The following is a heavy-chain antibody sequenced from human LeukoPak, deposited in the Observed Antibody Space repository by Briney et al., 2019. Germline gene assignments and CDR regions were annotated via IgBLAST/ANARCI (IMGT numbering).Heavy chain of an antibody. Sequence: GGSLRLSCAAPGFTFSDYYMSWIRQVPGKGLEWISYISNTGNTIYYADSVKGRFTISRDNAKNSLYLQMNSLRAEDTALYYCAKDQTGTTSVVDYWGQGTLVTVSS. CDR1: GFTFSDYY. V-gene: IGHV3-11*01. J-gene: IGHJ4*02. CDR2: ISNTGNTI. CDR3: AKDQTGTTSVVDY. D-gene: IGHD1-1*01.